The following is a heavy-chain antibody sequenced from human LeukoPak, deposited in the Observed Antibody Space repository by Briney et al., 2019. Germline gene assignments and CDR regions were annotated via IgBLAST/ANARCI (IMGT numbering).Heavy chain of an antibody. J-gene: IGHJ4*02. V-gene: IGHV1-69*13. CDR1: GYTFTSYG. CDR3: ARDQHAYYDILTGYSITPYYFDY. D-gene: IGHD3-9*01. Sequence: ASVKVSCKASGYTFTSYGISWVRQAPGQGLEWMGGIIPIFGTANYAQKFQGRVTITADESTSTAYMELSSLRSEDTAVYYCARDQHAYYDILTGYSITPYYFDYWGQGTLVTVSS. CDR2: IIPIFGTA.